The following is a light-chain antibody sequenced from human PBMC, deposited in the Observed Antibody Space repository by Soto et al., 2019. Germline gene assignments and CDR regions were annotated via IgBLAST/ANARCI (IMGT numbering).Light chain of an antibody. Sequence: NHVTKCPSSLSASVAYRVTITCRADQSISRYLNWYQQKPGRAPNLLIYSASTLQSGVPSRFSGSGSETDFTLTISRLEPEDFAVYYCQQYGSFSITFGQGTRLEIK. CDR1: QSISRY. J-gene: IGKJ5*01. V-gene: IGKV1-39*01. CDR3: QQYGSFSIT. CDR2: SAS.